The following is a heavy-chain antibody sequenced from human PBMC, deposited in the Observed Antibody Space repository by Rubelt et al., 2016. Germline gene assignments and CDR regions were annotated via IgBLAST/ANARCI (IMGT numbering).Heavy chain of an antibody. CDR2: IRYDGSNK. J-gene: IGHJ1*01. D-gene: IGHD4-17*01. Sequence: QVQLVESGGGAVQPGGSLRLSCAASGFTFSSYGMHWVRQAPGKGLEWVAFIRYDGSNKYYADSGKGRFTISRENSKNTLYLQMNSLRAEDTAVYYCAKPARLDYGINAEYFQHWGQGTLVTVSS. CDR1: GFTFSSYG. V-gene: IGHV3-30*02. CDR3: AKPARLDYGINAEYFQH.